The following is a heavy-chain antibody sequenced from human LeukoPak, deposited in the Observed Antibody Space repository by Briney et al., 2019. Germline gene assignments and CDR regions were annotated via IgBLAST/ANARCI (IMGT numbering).Heavy chain of an antibody. Sequence: SGTLSLTCTVSGGPISSYYWSWIRQPPGKGLEWIGYIYYSGSTNYNPSLTSRVTISVDTSTSQFSLKLSSVTAADTAVYYCARGGIAVAVYYYYGMDVWGQGTTVTVSS. D-gene: IGHD6-19*01. J-gene: IGHJ6*02. CDR2: IYYSGST. CDR1: GGPISSYY. CDR3: ARGGIAVAVYYYYGMDV. V-gene: IGHV4-59*01.